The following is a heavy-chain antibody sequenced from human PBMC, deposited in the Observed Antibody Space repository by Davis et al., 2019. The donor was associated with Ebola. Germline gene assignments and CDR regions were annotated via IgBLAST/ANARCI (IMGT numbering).Heavy chain of an antibody. CDR3: ARGDLGLGDYDFEGH. Sequence: ASVKVSCKASGFTFTNYYIHWVRQAPGQGLEWMGIINPSSGSTNYPPMFQGRVTMTRDTSTSTVFMELSSLTSGDTAVYYCARGDLGLGDYDFEGHWGQGTLVTVCS. V-gene: IGHV1-46*03. J-gene: IGHJ4*02. CDR2: INPSSGST. CDR1: GFTFTNYY. D-gene: IGHD5-12*01.